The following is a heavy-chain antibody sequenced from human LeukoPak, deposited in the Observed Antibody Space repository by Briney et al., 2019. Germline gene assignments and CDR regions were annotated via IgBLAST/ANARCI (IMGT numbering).Heavy chain of an antibody. CDR3: ARDAEWELLGFDY. J-gene: IGHJ4*02. V-gene: IGHV3-21*01. CDR1: GFTFISYS. D-gene: IGHD1-26*01. CDR2: ISSSSYI. Sequence: PGGSLRLSCAASGFTFISYSIHWVRQAPGKGLEWVSYISSSSYIYYADSVKGRFTISRDNAKNSLYLQMSSLRAEDTAVYYCARDAEWELLGFDYWGQGTLVTVSS.